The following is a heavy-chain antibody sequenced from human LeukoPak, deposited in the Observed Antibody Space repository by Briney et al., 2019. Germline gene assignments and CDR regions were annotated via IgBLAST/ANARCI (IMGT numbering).Heavy chain of an antibody. D-gene: IGHD5-24*01. V-gene: IGHV3-23*01. CDR1: GFTLSSYA. Sequence: GGSLRPSCAASGFTLSSYAMSWVRQAPGKGLEWVSAISGSGGSTYYADSVKGRFTISRDNSKNTLYLQMNSLRAEDTAVYYCAKEHRDGYNYFVYWGQGTLVTVST. CDR3: AKEHRDGYNYFVY. CDR2: ISGSGGST. J-gene: IGHJ4*02.